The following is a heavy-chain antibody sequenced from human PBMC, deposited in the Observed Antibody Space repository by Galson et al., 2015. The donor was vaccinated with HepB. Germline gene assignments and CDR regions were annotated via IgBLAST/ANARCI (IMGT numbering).Heavy chain of an antibody. Sequence: SLRLSCAASGFRFSTYGMSWVRQAPGKGLEWVSVISASGSDTYYPDSVKGRFTISRDNSENTLHLQMNSLRAEDTAVYYCAKEYNIMARGVIKNPQYWGQGTLVTVSS. CDR2: ISASGSDT. CDR1: GFRFSTYG. CDR3: AKEYNIMARGVIKNPQY. J-gene: IGHJ4*02. V-gene: IGHV3-23*01. D-gene: IGHD3-10*01.